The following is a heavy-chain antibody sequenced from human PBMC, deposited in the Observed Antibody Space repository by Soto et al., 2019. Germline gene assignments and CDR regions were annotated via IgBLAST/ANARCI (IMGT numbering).Heavy chain of an antibody. CDR1: GYTFTDYY. V-gene: IGHV1-2*04. CDR2: INPNSGGT. D-gene: IGHD3-22*01. Sequence: ASVKVSCKASGYTFTDYYMHWVRQAPGQGLEWMGWINPNSGGTNYAQKFQGWVTMTRDTSISTAYMELSRLRSDDTAVYYCARVFIGYVCSCYYRLELFAFWAQRTLVIVSS. J-gene: IGHJ4*03. CDR3: ARVFIGYVCSCYYRLELFAF.